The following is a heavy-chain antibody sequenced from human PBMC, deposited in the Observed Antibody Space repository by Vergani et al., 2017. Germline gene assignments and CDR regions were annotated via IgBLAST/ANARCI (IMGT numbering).Heavy chain of an antibody. V-gene: IGHV4-34*02. D-gene: IGHD3-9*01. CDR1: GESFTGFF. CDR2: MHHNGRS. CDR3: ARRSGIVYDIFSGTQYFFDF. J-gene: IGHJ4*02. Sequence: QVQLQQWGPGLLKPSETLSLTCDVFGESFTGFFWGWIRQPPGKGLEWIGQMHHNGRSDYNPSLKSRVTIAVDTSKKQVSLKMNSLTAADTALYYCARRSGIVYDIFSGTQYFFDFWGQGTLVTVSS.